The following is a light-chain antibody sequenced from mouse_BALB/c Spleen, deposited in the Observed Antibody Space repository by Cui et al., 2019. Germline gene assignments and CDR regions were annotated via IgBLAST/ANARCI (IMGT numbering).Light chain of an antibody. J-gene: IGKJ2*01. CDR3: QNDYSYPYT. CDR2: WAS. V-gene: IGKV8-19*01. Sequence: DIVMTQSPSSLTVPAGEKVTMSCKSSQSLLNSGNQKNYLTWYQQKPGQPPKLLIYWASTRESGVPDRFTGSGSGTDFTLTISSVQAEDLAVYYCQNDYSYPYTFGGGTKLEIK. CDR1: QSLLNSGNQKNY.